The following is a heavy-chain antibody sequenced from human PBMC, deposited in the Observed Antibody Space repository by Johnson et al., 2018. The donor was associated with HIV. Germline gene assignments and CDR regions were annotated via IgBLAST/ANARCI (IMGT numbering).Heavy chain of an antibody. CDR2: ISYDGSNK. Sequence: VQLVESGGGVVQPGRSLRLSCAASGFTFSSYAMHWVRQAPGKGLEWVAVISYDGSNKYYADSVKGRFTISRDNSKNTLYLQMNSLRADDTAVYYCAKCIWGSSLIDAFDIWGQGTMVTVSS. J-gene: IGHJ3*02. V-gene: IGHV3-30*04. D-gene: IGHD6-13*01. CDR3: AKCIWGSSLIDAFDI. CDR1: GFTFSSYA.